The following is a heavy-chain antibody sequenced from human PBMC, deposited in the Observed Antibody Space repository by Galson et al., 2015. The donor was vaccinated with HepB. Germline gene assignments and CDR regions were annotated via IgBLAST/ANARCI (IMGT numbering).Heavy chain of an antibody. Sequence: SLRLSCAASGFTFSSYSMNWVRQAPGKGLEWVSSISSSSSYIYYADSVKGRFTISRDNAKNSLYLQMNSLRAEDTAVYYCARGSIAAAGHRYYYYMDVWGKGTTVTVSS. CDR3: ARGSIAAAGHRYYYYMDV. CDR2: ISSSSSYI. V-gene: IGHV3-21*01. J-gene: IGHJ6*03. D-gene: IGHD6-13*01. CDR1: GFTFSSYS.